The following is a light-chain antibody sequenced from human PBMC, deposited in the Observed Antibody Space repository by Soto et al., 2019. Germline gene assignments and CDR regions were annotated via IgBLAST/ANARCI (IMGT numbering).Light chain of an antibody. J-gene: IGKJ1*01. CDR3: LQDYNFPWT. Sequence: AIQMTQSPSSLSASLGDRVTITSRASQGIGNDLGWYQQKPGNAPRLLIYAASTLQSGVPSRFSGSGSGTDFTLTISSLQPEDSATYYCLQDYNFPWTFGQGTKVEIK. CDR2: AAS. CDR1: QGIGND. V-gene: IGKV1-6*01.